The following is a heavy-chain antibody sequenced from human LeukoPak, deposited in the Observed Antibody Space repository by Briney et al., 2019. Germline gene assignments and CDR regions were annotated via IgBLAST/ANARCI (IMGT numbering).Heavy chain of an antibody. D-gene: IGHD6-13*01. V-gene: IGHV3-30*04. CDR3: ARGATRIAAAGKNEIDY. J-gene: IGHJ4*02. CDR2: ISYDGSNK. CDR1: GFTFSSYA. Sequence: GGSLRLSCAASGFTFSSYAMHWVRQAPGKGLEWVAVISYDGSNKYYADSVKGRFTISRDNSKNTLYLQMNSLRAEDTAVYYCARGATRIAAAGKNEIDYWGRGTLVTVSS.